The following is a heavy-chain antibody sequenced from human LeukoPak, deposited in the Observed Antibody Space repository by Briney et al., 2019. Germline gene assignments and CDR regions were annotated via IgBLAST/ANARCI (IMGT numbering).Heavy chain of an antibody. CDR1: GYSISSGYY. V-gene: IGHV4-38-2*02. Sequence: SETLSLTCTASGYSISSGYYWGWIRQPPGKGLEWIGSIYHSGSTYYNPSLKSRVTISADTSRDQFSLKLSSVTAADTAVYYCASRKLGNDYWGQGILVTVTS. J-gene: IGHJ4*02. D-gene: IGHD7-27*01. CDR2: IYHSGST. CDR3: ASRKLGNDY.